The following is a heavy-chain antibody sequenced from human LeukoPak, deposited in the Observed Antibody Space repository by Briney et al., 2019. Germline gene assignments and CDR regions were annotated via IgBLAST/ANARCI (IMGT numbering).Heavy chain of an antibody. Sequence: GYLRPSCAAPGFTFHDYAMHWVRQAPGKGLEWVSLIKGEWDSPYQPDSVKARFTISRDNRKNSPPQQMHSQRPEDTALYYCAKDCSSWRNYYYYYGMDVWGQGTTVTGSS. D-gene: IGHD6-13*01. J-gene: IGHJ6*01. CDR2: IKGEWDSP. CDR1: GFTFHDYA. CDR3: AKDCSSWRNYYYYYGMDV. V-gene: IGHV3-43*02.